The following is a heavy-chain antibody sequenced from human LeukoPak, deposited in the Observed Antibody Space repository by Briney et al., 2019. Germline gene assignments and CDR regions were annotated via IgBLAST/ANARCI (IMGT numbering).Heavy chain of an antibody. V-gene: IGHV3-20*04. CDR3: ARESGSSHLSVYYYNMDV. J-gene: IGHJ6*03. Sequence: GGSLRLSCAASGFTFDDYGMSWVRQAPGKGLEWVSGINWNGGSTGYADSVKGRFTISRDNAKNSLYLQMNSLRAEDTALYYCARESGSSHLSVYYYNMDVWGKGTTVTVSS. CDR1: GFTFDDYG. CDR2: INWNGGST. D-gene: IGHD5-12*01.